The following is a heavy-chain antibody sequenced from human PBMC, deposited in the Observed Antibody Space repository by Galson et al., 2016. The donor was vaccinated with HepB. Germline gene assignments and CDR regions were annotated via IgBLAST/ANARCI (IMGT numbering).Heavy chain of an antibody. Sequence: SLRLSCAASGFTFSTYAIHWVRQAPGKGLGWVIVISYGGGSHKYFADSVKGRFPISRDNSQSTLYLQMNSLRAEDTAVYYCAKDTSWVLDFWGQGNLVTVSS. J-gene: IGHJ4*02. D-gene: IGHD3-16*01. V-gene: IGHV3-30-3*01. CDR3: AKDTSWVLDF. CDR2: ISYGGGSHK. CDR1: GFTFSTYA.